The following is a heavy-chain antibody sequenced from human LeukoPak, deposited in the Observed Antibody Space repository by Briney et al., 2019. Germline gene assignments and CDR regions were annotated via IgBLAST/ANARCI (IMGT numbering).Heavy chain of an antibody. D-gene: IGHD3-10*01. Sequence: PSQTLSLTCTVSGGSISSGDYYWSWIRQPPGKGLEWIGYIYYSGSTYYNPSLKSRVTISVDTSKNQFSLKLSSVTAADTAVYYCARVSRMYYYGSGTPTLDYWGQGTLVTVSS. V-gene: IGHV4-30-4*01. CDR2: IYYSGST. CDR3: ARVSRMYYYGSGTPTLDY. CDR1: GGSISSGDYY. J-gene: IGHJ4*02.